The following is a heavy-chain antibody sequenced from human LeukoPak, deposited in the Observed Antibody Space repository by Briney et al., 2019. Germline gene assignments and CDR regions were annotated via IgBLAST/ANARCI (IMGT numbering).Heavy chain of an antibody. J-gene: IGHJ4*02. CDR2: ISSRSNSI. CDR3: ARDQYYDFWSGHRTFDY. CDR1: GFTFSDYY. Sequence: GGSLRLSCAASGFTFSDYYMSWIRQAPGKGLEWVSYISSRSNSIYYADSVKGRLTISRDNAKTSLYLQMNSLRAEDTAVYYCARDQYYDFWSGHRTFDYWGQGTLVIVSS. D-gene: IGHD3-3*01. V-gene: IGHV3-11*04.